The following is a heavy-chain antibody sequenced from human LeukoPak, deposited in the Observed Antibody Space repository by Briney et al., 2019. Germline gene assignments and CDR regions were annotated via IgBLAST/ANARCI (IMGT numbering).Heavy chain of an antibody. CDR1: GFTFKTYA. J-gene: IGHJ3*02. Sequence: GGSLRLSCAASGFTFKTYAMSWVRQAPGKGLEWVSAISGSGDRTYYADSVKGRFTISRDNSKNTLYLQMNSLRAEDTAVYYCAKRGDYGANTGLHAFDIWGRGTMVTVSS. CDR2: ISGSGDRT. D-gene: IGHD4-23*01. CDR3: AKRGDYGANTGLHAFDI. V-gene: IGHV3-23*01.